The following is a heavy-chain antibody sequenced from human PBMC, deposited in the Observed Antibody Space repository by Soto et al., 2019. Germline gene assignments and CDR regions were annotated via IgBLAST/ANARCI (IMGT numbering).Heavy chain of an antibody. Sequence: ASVKVSCKASGGTFSSYAISWVRQAPGQGLEWMGGIIPILGTANYAQKFQGRVTITADESTSTAYMELSSLRSEDTAVYYCARSRRSYYYYGMDVWGQGTTVTVSS. J-gene: IGHJ6*02. CDR2: IIPILGTA. CDR3: ARSRRSYYYYGMDV. V-gene: IGHV1-69*13. CDR1: GGTFSSYA.